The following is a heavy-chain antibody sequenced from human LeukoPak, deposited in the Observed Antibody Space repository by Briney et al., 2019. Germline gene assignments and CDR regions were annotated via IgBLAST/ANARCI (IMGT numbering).Heavy chain of an antibody. D-gene: IGHD3-10*01. CDR3: ARLGITMVRGVIIKYYYYYYMDV. V-gene: IGHV4-34*01. CDR2: INHSGST. J-gene: IGHJ6*03. Sequence: PSETLSLTCAVYGGSFSGYYWSWIRQPPGKGLEWIGEINHSGSTNYNPSLKSRVTISVDTSKNQFSLKLSFVTAADTAVYYCARLGITMVRGVIIKYYYYYYMDVWGKGTTVTISS. CDR1: GGSFSGYY.